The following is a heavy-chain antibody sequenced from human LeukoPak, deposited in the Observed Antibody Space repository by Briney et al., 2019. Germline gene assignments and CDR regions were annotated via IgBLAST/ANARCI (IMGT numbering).Heavy chain of an antibody. CDR1: GGSISSYY. J-gene: IGHJ5*02. Sequence: PSETLSLTCTVSGGSISSYYWSWIRQPPGKGLEWIGYIYYSGSTNYNPSLKSRVTISVDTSKNQFSLKLSSVTAADTAVYYCARWEADNWFDPWGQGTLVTVSS. CDR3: ARWEADNWFDP. V-gene: IGHV4-59*01. CDR2: IYYSGST. D-gene: IGHD1-26*01.